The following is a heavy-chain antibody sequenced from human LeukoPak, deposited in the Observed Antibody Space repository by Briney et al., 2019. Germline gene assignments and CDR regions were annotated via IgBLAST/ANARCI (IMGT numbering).Heavy chain of an antibody. J-gene: IGHJ4*02. Sequence: GASVKVSCKASGYTFTAYQIHWVRQAPGHGLEWMGRINPNSGDTNYAQKFQGRVTMTRDTSISTAYMELSRLTSDDTAMYYCARDYCSSTSCLFDYWGQGTLVTVSS. V-gene: IGHV1-2*06. CDR1: GYTFTAYQ. CDR2: INPNSGDT. D-gene: IGHD2-2*01. CDR3: ARDYCSSTSCLFDY.